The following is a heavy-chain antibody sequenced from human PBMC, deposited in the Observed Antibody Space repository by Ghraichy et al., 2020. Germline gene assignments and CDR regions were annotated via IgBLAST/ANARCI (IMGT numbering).Heavy chain of an antibody. CDR2: IYPRDSDT. V-gene: IGHV5-51*01. CDR3: ARVGRRDKSDFSGFADPFDS. Sequence: GESLNISCQSSGDTFSIHWIDWVRQMPGKGLEWLGIIYPRDSDTKYSPSVQGQVTISADNSISTAYLQWNSLKDSDTAMYYCARVGRRDKSDFSGFADPFDSFGQGTLVAVSA. J-gene: IGHJ4*02. D-gene: IGHD1-26*01. CDR1: GDTFSIHW.